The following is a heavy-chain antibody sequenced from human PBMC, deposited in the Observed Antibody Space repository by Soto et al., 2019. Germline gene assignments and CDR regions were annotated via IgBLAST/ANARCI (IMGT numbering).Heavy chain of an antibody. Sequence: HPGGSLRLSCAASGFTFSSYGMHWVRQAPGKGLEWVAVIWYDGSNKYYADSVKGRFTISRDNSKNTLYLQMNSLRAEDTAVYYCARAYCSGGSCYPGREFDYWGQGTLVTVSS. D-gene: IGHD2-15*01. CDR1: GFTFSSYG. V-gene: IGHV3-33*01. J-gene: IGHJ4*02. CDR2: IWYDGSNK. CDR3: ARAYCSGGSCYPGREFDY.